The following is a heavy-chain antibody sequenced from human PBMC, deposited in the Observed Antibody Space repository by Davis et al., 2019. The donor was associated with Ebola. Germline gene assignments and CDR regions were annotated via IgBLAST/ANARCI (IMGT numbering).Heavy chain of an antibody. CDR3: ARVQTGYYYDSSDSPSWFDS. D-gene: IGHD3-22*01. J-gene: IGHJ5*01. V-gene: IGHV1-2*02. CDR2: INAGNGNT. CDR1: AYTLDNYN. Sequence: ASVKVSCKASAYTLDNYNINWVRQAPGQGPEWMGWINAGNGNTKYSQKFQGRVTMTRDTSISTAYMELSSLSSEDTAVYYCARVQTGYYYDSSDSPSWFDSWGQGTLVTVSS.